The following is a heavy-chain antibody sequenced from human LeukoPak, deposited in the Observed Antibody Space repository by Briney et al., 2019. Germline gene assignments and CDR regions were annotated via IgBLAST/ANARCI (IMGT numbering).Heavy chain of an antibody. D-gene: IGHD3-3*01. CDR3: ARHVYNDFCMDI. V-gene: IGHV4-39*01. J-gene: IGHJ6*03. CDR1: GGSISSSSYY. Sequence: PSETLSLTCTVSGGSISSSSYYWGWIRQPPGKGLEWIGSIYYSGSTYYNPSLKSRVTISVDTSKNQFSLKLSSVTAADTAVYYCARHVYNDFCMDIWRKGTTVTVSS. CDR2: IYYSGST.